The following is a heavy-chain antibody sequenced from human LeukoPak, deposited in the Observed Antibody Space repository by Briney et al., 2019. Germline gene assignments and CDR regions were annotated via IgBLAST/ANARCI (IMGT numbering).Heavy chain of an antibody. J-gene: IGHJ4*02. CDR3: AKIVGATASPGY. CDR2: IRYDGSNK. V-gene: IGHV3-30*02. Sequence: GGSLRLSCAASGFTFSSYGMHWVRQAPGKGLEWVAFIRYDGSNKYYADSVKGRFTTSRDNSKNTLYLQMNSLRAEDTAVYYCAKIVGATASPGYWGQGTLVTVSS. D-gene: IGHD1-26*01. CDR1: GFTFSSYG.